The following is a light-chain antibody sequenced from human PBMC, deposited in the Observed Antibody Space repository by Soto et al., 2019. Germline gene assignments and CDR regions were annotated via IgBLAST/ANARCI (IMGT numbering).Light chain of an antibody. CDR1: SSDIGDYNY. Sequence: QSALTQPPSASGSPGQSVTISCTGTSSDIGDYNYVSWYQQHPGKAPKLMIYEVDKRPSGVPDRFSGSKSGNTASLTVSGLHAEDEADYYCSSYAGSNNSVFGGRTKLTVL. V-gene: IGLV2-8*01. CDR2: EVD. J-gene: IGLJ2*01. CDR3: SSYAGSNNSV.